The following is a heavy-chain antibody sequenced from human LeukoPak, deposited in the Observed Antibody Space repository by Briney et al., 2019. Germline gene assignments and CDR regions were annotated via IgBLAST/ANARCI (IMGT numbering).Heavy chain of an antibody. Sequence: GASVKVSCKASGYTFTSYYMRWVRQAPGQGLEWMGIINPSGGNTNHAQKFQGRVTMTRDTSTSTVYSELSSLRFEDTAVYYCARGSAPHCGGDCYSEGDFDYWGQGTLVTVSS. V-gene: IGHV1-46*01. CDR3: ARGSAPHCGGDCYSEGDFDY. D-gene: IGHD2-21*01. CDR2: INPSGGNT. CDR1: GYTFTSYY. J-gene: IGHJ4*02.